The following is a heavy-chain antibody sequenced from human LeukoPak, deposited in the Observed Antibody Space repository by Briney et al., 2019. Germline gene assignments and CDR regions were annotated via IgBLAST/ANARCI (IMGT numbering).Heavy chain of an antibody. D-gene: IGHD4-11*01. V-gene: IGHV1-46*01. Sequence: ASVKVSCKAFGYTFTSNYMHWVRQAPGQGPEWMGVISPSGGSTTYAQKLQGRVTMTTDTSTSTAYMELRSLRSDDTAVYYCARGLQIGGAFDIWGQGTMVTVSS. CDR2: ISPSGGST. CDR1: GYTFTSNY. J-gene: IGHJ3*02. CDR3: ARGLQIGGAFDI.